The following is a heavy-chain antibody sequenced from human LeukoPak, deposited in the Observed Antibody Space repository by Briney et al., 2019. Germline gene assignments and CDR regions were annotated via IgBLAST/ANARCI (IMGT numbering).Heavy chain of an antibody. CDR3: ARHNGFDRGYYYYMDV. V-gene: IGHV4-4*07. D-gene: IGHD3-9*01. CDR1: GGFINSYY. J-gene: IGHJ6*03. Sequence: PSETLSLTCTVSGGFINSYYWSWVRQPAGKGLEWIGRVYTSGITNYNPSLKSRITMSVDTSKNQFSLKLTSVTAADTAVYYCARHNGFDRGYYYYMDVWGKGTTVTVSS. CDR2: VYTSGIT.